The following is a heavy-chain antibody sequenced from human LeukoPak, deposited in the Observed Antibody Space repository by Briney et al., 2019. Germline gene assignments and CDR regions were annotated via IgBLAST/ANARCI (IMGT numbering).Heavy chain of an antibody. CDR3: ARTVTVTSFSFDY. V-gene: IGHV4-61*02. CDR2: IYTSGST. Sequence: PSQTLSLTCTVSGGSISSGSYYWSWIRQPAGKGLEWIGRIYTSGSTNYNPSLKSRVTISVDTSKNQFSLKLSSVTAADTAVYYCARTVTVTSFSFDYWGQGTLVTVSS. J-gene: IGHJ4*02. D-gene: IGHD4-17*01. CDR1: GGSISSGSYY.